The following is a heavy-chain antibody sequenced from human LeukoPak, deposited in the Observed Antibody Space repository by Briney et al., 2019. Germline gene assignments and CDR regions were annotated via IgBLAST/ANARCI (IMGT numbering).Heavy chain of an antibody. D-gene: IGHD3-10*01. CDR2: ISVYNGNT. CDR3: ASGVAGEPYHFDY. Sequence: GASVKVSCKASGYTFTRYGISWVRQAPAQGLEWMGWISVYNGNTNYAQNLQGRVTMTTDTSTSTAYMDLRSLTSDDTAVYYCASGVAGEPYHFDYWGQGTLVTVFS. V-gene: IGHV1-18*01. J-gene: IGHJ4*02. CDR1: GYTFTRYG.